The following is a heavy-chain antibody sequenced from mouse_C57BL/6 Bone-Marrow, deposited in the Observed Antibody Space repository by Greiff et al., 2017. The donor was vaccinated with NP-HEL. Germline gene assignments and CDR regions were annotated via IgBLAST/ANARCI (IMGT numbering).Heavy chain of an antibody. D-gene: IGHD2-4*01. J-gene: IGHJ3*01. Sequence: EVKLVESGGGLVQPGGSLKLSCVASGFTFSDYGMAWVRQAPRKGPEWVAFISNLAYSIYYADTVTGRFTISRENAKNTLYLEMSSLRSEDTAMYYCARREDYDVFAYWGQGTLVTVSA. CDR2: ISNLAYSI. CDR1: GFTFSDYG. V-gene: IGHV5-15*01. CDR3: ARREDYDVFAY.